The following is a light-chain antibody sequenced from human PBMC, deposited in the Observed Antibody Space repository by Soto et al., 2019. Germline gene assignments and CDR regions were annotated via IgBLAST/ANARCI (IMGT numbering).Light chain of an antibody. CDR1: QSISSW. CDR2: KAS. J-gene: IGKJ4*01. Sequence: DIQMTQSPSTLSASVGDRVTITCRASQSISSWLAWYQQKPGKAPNLLIYKASSLDSGVPPRFSGSGSGTESTLTISSLQPDDFATYYCQQYNSYPLTSGGGTKVEIK. CDR3: QQYNSYPLT. V-gene: IGKV1-5*03.